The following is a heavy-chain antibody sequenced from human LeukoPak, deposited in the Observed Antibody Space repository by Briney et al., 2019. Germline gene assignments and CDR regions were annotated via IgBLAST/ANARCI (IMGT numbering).Heavy chain of an antibody. J-gene: IGHJ6*03. CDR2: IFSNGVNK. CDR3: ARHRGSIFEGYMDV. D-gene: IGHD3-9*01. Sequence: PGASLRLSCAASGFTLGYHGMHWVRQAPGKGLEWVAIIFSNGVNKYCADSLKGRSTISRDTSKNTLFLEMESLRTEDTAVYYCARHRGSIFEGYMDVWGKGTTVTVSS. CDR1: GFTLGYHG. V-gene: IGHV3-33*01.